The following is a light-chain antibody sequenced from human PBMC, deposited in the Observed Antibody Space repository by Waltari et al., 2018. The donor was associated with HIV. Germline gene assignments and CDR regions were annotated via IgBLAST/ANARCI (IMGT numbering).Light chain of an antibody. V-gene: IGKV1-16*02. CDR3: QQYKGYPLT. J-gene: IGKJ5*01. Sequence: DIQMTQSPSSLSASVGDSVTTTCRASHDISNYLAWFQQRPGEAPKSLIYAASSLQSGVPSKFRGSGSETYFTLTINSLQSEDSATYYCQQYKGYPLTFGQGTRLEIK. CDR2: AAS. CDR1: HDISNY.